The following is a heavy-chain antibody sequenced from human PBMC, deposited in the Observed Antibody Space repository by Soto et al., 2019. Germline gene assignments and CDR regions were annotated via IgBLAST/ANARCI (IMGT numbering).Heavy chain of an antibody. CDR2: IYYSGST. V-gene: IGHV4-30-4*01. CDR3: ASYYDSSVTGFDX. D-gene: IGHD3-22*01. Sequence: SETLSLTCTVSGGSISSGDYYWSWIRQPPGKGLEWIGYIYYSGSTYYNPSLKSRVTISVDTSKNQFSLKLSSVTAADTAVYYCASYYDSSVTGFDXWGQGTLVTV. CDR1: GGSISSGDYY. J-gene: IGHJ4*02.